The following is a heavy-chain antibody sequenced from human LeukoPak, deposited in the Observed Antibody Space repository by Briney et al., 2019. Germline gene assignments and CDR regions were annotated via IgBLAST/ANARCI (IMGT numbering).Heavy chain of an antibody. CDR3: AREFGSSFFD. J-gene: IGHJ4*02. CDR1: GFTFSSYA. V-gene: IGHV3-23*01. D-gene: IGHD6-13*01. CDR2: ISGSGDST. Sequence: GGSLRLSCAASGFTFSSYAMSWVRQAPGKGLEWVSAISGSGDSTYYADSVKGRFTISRDNAKNSLYLQMNSLRAEDTAVYYCAREFGSSFFDWGQGTLVTVSS.